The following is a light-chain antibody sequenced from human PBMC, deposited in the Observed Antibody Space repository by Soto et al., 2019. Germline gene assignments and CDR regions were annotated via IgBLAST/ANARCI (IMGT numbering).Light chain of an antibody. CDR3: QQRGSWPPLT. Sequence: EVVLTQSPATLSLSPGERANLSCRASQSVANYIAWYQKRPGQSPRLLIYDSSNRATGIPARFTGSGSGTEFTLTISSLEPEDFAVYYCQQRGSWPPLTFGGGTKVEIK. CDR2: DSS. J-gene: IGKJ4*01. V-gene: IGKV3-11*01. CDR1: QSVANY.